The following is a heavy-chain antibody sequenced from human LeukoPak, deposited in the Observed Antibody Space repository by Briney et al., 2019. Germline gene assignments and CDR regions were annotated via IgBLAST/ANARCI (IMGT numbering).Heavy chain of an antibody. CDR3: ARWRSRERLGYCSSTSCYMGPSYYYYYGMDV. CDR1: GGSISSSSYY. D-gene: IGHD2-2*02. V-gene: IGHV4-39*07. Sequence: SETLSLTCTVSGGSISSSSYYWSWIRQPPGKGLEWIGEINHSGSTNYNPSLKSRVTISVDTSKNQFSLKLSSVTAADTAVYYCARWRSRERLGYCSSTSCYMGPSYYYYYGMDVWGQGTTVTVSS. CDR2: INHSGST. J-gene: IGHJ6*02.